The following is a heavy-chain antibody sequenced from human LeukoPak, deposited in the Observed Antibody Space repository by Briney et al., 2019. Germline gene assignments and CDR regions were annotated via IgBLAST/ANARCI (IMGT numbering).Heavy chain of an antibody. CDR3: TRQGDDSSGYYPPEFDP. Sequence: PGGSLRLSCTASGFTFGDYAMSWVRQAPGKGLEWVGFIRSKACGGTTEYAASVKGRFTISGDDSKSIAYLQMNSLKTEDTAVYYCTRQGDDSSGYYPPEFDPWGQGTLVTVSS. D-gene: IGHD3-22*01. CDR2: IRSKACGGTT. V-gene: IGHV3-49*04. CDR1: GFTFGDYA. J-gene: IGHJ5*02.